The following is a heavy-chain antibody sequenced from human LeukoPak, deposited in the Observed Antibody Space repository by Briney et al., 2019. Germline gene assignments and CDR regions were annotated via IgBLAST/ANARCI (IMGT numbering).Heavy chain of an antibody. CDR3: AKDLSSSWFEGLDN. V-gene: IGHV3-33*06. CDR1: GFTLSTYG. J-gene: IGHJ4*02. Sequence: PGGSLRLSCAASGFTLSTYGMYWVRQAPGKGLEWVAVIWNDGSNKHYADSVKGRFTISRDNSKSTLDLQMNSLRAEDTAVYYCAKDLSSSWFEGLDNWGQGTLVTVSS. D-gene: IGHD6-13*01. CDR2: IWNDGSNK.